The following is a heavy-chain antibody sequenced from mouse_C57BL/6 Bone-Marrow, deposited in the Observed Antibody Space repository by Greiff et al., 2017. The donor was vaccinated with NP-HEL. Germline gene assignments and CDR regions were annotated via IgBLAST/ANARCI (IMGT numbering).Heavy chain of an antibody. CDR3: AREGEGNFDY. CDR1: GFTFSSYA. Sequence: VMLVESGGGLVKPGGSLKLSCAASGFTFSSYAMSWVRQTPEKRLEWVATISDGGSYTYYPDNVKGRFTISRDNAKNNLYLQMSHLKSEDTAMYYCAREGEGNFDYWGQGTTLTVSS. V-gene: IGHV5-4*01. CDR2: ISDGGSYT. J-gene: IGHJ2*01.